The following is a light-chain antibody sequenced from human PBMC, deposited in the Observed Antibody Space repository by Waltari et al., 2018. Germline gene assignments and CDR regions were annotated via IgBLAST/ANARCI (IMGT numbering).Light chain of an antibody. CDR1: SGSNVGTYR. J-gene: IGLJ3*02. Sequence: QAVLTQPAYLSASPGASASLTCTLRSGSNVGTYRIYWYQQRPGSPPQYLMRYKSDSDKQQGSGVPSRFSGSKDASANAGILLISGLQSEDEADYYCMIWHSSAWVFGGGTKLTVL. V-gene: IGLV5-45*01. CDR3: MIWHSSAWV. CDR2: YKSDSDK.